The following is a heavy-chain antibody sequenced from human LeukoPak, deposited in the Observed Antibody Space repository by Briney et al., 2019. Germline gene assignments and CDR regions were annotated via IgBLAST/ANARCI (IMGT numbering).Heavy chain of an antibody. Sequence: SETLSLTCTVSGGSISSYYWSWIRQPPGKGLEWIGYIYYSGSTNYNPSLKSRVTISVDTSKNQFSLKLSSVTAADTAVYYCARIASSFWSGYYNQWFDPWGQGTLVTVSS. CDR3: ARIASSFWSGYYNQWFDP. J-gene: IGHJ5*02. V-gene: IGHV4-59*01. CDR1: GGSISSYY. D-gene: IGHD3-3*01. CDR2: IYYSGST.